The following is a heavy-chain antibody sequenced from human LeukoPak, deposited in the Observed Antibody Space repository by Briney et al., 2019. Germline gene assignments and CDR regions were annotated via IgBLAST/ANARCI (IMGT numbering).Heavy chain of an antibody. CDR3: AKVDCSSSSCHK. CDR1: GFTFSSYA. D-gene: IGHD2-2*02. V-gene: IGHV3-23*01. CDR2: ISGSGDST. Sequence: GGSLRLSCAASGFTFSSYAMSWVRRAPGKWLEWVSAISGSGDSTYYADSVKGRFSISRDDSKNTVHLQMNSLRAEDTAVYYCAKVDCSSSSCHKWGQGTLVTVSS. J-gene: IGHJ4*02.